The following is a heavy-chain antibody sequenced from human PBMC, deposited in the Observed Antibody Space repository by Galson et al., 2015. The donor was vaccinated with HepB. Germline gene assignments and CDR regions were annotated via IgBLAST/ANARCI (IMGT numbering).Heavy chain of an antibody. V-gene: IGHV1-69*13. CDR1: GGTFSSYA. Sequence: SVKVSCKASGGTFSSYAISWVRQAPGQGLEWMGGIILIFGTANYAQKFQGRVTITADESTSTAYMELSSLRSEDTAVYYCARATEIVVVPANTDYYYYYMDVWGKGTTVTVSS. D-gene: IGHD2-2*01. CDR2: IILIFGTA. J-gene: IGHJ6*03. CDR3: ARATEIVVVPANTDYYYYYMDV.